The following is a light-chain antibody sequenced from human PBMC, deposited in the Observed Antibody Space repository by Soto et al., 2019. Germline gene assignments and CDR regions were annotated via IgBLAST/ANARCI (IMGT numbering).Light chain of an antibody. Sequence: QSALTQPPSASGSPGQSVTISCTGTSSDVGGYNYVSWYQQHPGKAPKLMIYEVSKRPSGVPDRFSGSKSGNTASLTVSGLQAEDEAEYYCFSYAGSNNFVVFGGGTKLTVL. V-gene: IGLV2-8*01. CDR1: SSDVGGYNY. CDR2: EVS. J-gene: IGLJ2*01. CDR3: FSYAGSNNFVV.